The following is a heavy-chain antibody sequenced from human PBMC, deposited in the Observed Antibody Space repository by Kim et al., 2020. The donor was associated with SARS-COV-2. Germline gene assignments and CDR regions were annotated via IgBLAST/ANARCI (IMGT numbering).Heavy chain of an antibody. D-gene: IGHD3-3*01. V-gene: IGHV3-7*01. J-gene: IGHJ4*02. Sequence: GGSLRLSCAASGFTFSSYWMSWVRQAPGKGLEWVANIKQDGSEKYYVDSVKGRFTISRDNAKNSLYLQMNSLRAEDTAVYYCARTTYYDFWSGYYTVYYFDYWGQGTLVTVSS. CDR3: ARTTYYDFWSGYYTVYYFDY. CDR1: GFTFSSYW. CDR2: IKQDGSEK.